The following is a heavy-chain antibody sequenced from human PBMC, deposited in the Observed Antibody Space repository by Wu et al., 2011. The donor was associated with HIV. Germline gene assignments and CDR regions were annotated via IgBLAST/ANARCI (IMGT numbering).Heavy chain of an antibody. CDR3: ARDFGGDEDS. J-gene: IGHJ4*02. CDR1: GGTFSSYA. CDR2: IIPILETP. D-gene: IGHD2-21*01. V-gene: IGHV1-69*18. Sequence: QVQLVQSGAEVKKPGSPVKVSCKASGGTFSSYAINWVRQAPGEGLEWMGRIIPILETPNYAQKFQGRVTITADESTSTAYMELSSLRSEDTAVYYCARDFGGDEDSWGQGTLVTVSS.